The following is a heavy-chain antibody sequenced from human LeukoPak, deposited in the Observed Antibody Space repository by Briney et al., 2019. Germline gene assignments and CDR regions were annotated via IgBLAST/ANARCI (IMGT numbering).Heavy chain of an antibody. D-gene: IGHD3-9*01. V-gene: IGHV3-30*18. CDR3: AKSRSLTGYHDAFDI. Sequence: GRSLRLSCAASGFTFSSYGMHWVRQAPGKGLEWVAVISYDGSNKYYADSVKGRFTISRDNSKNTLYLQMNSLRAEDTAVYYCAKSRSLTGYHDAFDIWGQGTMVTVSS. CDR2: ISYDGSNK. J-gene: IGHJ3*02. CDR1: GFTFSSYG.